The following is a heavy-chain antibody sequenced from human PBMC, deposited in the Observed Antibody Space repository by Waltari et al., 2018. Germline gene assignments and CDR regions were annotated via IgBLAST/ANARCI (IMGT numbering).Heavy chain of an antibody. CDR2: ISGSGGST. CDR1: GFTFSSYA. V-gene: IGHV3-23*01. CDR3: AKDRRDYSDGRWWYYGMDV. Sequence: EVQLLESGGGLVQPGGSLRLSCAASGFTFSSYAMSWVRQAPGKGLEWVSAISGSGGSTYYADAVKGRFTISRDNSKNTLYLQMNSLRAEDTAVYYCAKDRRDYSDGRWWYYGMDVWGQGTTVTVSS. D-gene: IGHD4-17*01. J-gene: IGHJ6*02.